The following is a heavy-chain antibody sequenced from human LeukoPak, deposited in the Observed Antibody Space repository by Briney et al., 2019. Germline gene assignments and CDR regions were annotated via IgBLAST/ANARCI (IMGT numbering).Heavy chain of an antibody. CDR1: GGTFSSYA. CDR3: ARGGRNWFDP. Sequence: PRASEKVSYKASGGTFSSYAISWVRQAPGQGLEWMGGIIPIFGTANYAQKLQGRVTITADESTSTAYMELSSLRSEDAAVYYCARGGRNWFDPWGQGTLVTVSS. V-gene: IGHV1-69*13. CDR2: IIPIFGTA. D-gene: IGHD2-15*01. J-gene: IGHJ5*02.